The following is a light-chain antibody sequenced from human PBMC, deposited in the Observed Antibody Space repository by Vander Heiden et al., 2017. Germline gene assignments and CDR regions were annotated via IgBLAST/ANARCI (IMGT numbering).Light chain of an antibody. V-gene: IGLV3-1*01. CDR3: QAWDSVDVV. CDR2: QDS. J-gene: IGLJ2*01. Sequence: SYELTQPPSVSVSPGQTASITCSGDTLGDKYACWHQQKPGQSPVLVIYQDSKRPSGIPERFSGSNSGNTATLTISGTQAMDEADYYCQAWDSVDVVFGGGTKLTVL. CDR1: TLGDKY.